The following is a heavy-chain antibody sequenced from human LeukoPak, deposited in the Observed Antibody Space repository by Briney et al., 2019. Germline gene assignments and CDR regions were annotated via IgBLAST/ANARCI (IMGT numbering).Heavy chain of an antibody. V-gene: IGHV3-23*01. J-gene: IGHJ4*02. CDR2: ISGSGGST. Sequence: PGGSLRFSCEAPGFTFSSYAMSWARQAPGKGWEGVSPISGSGGSTYYADSVKGRFTISRDNSKNTLYLQMNSLRAEDTAVYYCAKEGVPVAVAGHFDYWGQGTLVTVSS. CDR1: GFTFSSYA. CDR3: AKEGVPVAVAGHFDY. D-gene: IGHD6-19*01.